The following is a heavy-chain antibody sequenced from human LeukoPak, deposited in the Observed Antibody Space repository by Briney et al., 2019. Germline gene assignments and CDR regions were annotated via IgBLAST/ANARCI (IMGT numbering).Heavy chain of an antibody. V-gene: IGHV3-64*01. CDR3: AREGSNGESHF. J-gene: IGHJ4*02. CDR1: GFAFSAYG. D-gene: IGHD6-13*01. CDR2: INSKGGST. Sequence: GGSLRLSCAASGFAFSAYGVHWVRQAPGKGLEYVSAINSKGGSTYYANSVKGRFTVSRDNSKNTLYLQMGSLRGEDMAVYYCAREGSNGESHFWGQGTLVTVSS.